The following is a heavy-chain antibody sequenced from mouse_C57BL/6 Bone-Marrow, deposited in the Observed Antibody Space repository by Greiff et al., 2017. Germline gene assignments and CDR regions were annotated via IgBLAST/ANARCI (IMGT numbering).Heavy chain of an antibody. CDR3: ARRVGTDAMGY. CDR2: IYPGSGNT. V-gene: IGHV1-76*01. D-gene: IGHD1-1*02. CDR1: GYTFTDYY. J-gene: IGHJ4*01. Sequence: QVQLQQSGAELVRPGASVKLSCKASGYTFTDYYIHWVKQRPGQGLEWIARIYPGSGNTYYNEKFKGKATLTAEKSSSTAYMQLSSLTSEDAAVCVSARRVGTDAMGYWDQGTSVPVSS.